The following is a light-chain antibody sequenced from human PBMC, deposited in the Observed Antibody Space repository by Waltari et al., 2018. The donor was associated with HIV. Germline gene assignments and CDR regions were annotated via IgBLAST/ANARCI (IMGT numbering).Light chain of an antibody. V-gene: IGLV2-8*01. Sequence: QSTLTPPPSASGYPGQSVTISCTGNSSDIGGYNYVSWYQQHPGKAPKLIMTEVTKRPSGVPDRFSGSKSGNTASLTVSGLQADDEALYYCSSFAPTNKFYVLFGGGTTLTVL. CDR1: SSDIGGYNY. CDR3: SSFAPTNKFYVL. CDR2: EVT. J-gene: IGLJ2*01.